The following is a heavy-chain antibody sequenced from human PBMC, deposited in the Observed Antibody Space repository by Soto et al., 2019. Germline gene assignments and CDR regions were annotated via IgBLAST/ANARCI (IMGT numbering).Heavy chain of an antibody. V-gene: IGHV3-33*01. D-gene: IGHD4-17*01. CDR2: IWYDGSNK. CDR3: ARSNDYGDYPACLDY. Sequence: QVPLVESGGGVVQPGRSLRLSCAASGFTFSSYGMHWVRQAPGKGLEWVAVIWYDGSNKYYADSVKGRFTISRDNSKNTLYLQMNSLRAEDTAVYYCARSNDYGDYPACLDYWGQGTLVTVSS. CDR1: GFTFSSYG. J-gene: IGHJ4*02.